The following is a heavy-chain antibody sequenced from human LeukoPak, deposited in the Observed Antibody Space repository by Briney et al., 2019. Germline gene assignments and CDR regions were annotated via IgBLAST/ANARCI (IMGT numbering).Heavy chain of an antibody. D-gene: IGHD6-13*01. CDR3: AREVEQQLATWGY. Sequence: ASVKVSCKASGYTFTSYGISWVRQAPGRGLEWMGWINPNSGGTNYAQKFQGRVTMTRDTSISTAYMELSRLRSDDTAVYYCAREVEQQLATWGYWGQGTLVTVSS. V-gene: IGHV1-2*02. J-gene: IGHJ4*02. CDR1: GYTFTSYG. CDR2: INPNSGGT.